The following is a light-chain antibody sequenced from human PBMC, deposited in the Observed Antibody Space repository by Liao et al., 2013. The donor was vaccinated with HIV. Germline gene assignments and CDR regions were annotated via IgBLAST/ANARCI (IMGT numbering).Light chain of an antibody. V-gene: IGLV3-21*04. J-gene: IGLJ1*01. CDR3: QVWDGGVDHPV. CDR1: NIGSKS. CDR2: YDS. Sequence: SYVLTQPPSVSVAPGKTARITCGGNNIGSKSVHWYQQKPGQAPVLVIYYDSARPSGIPERFSGSNSGSTATLTISRVEVGDEADYFCQVWDGGVDHPVFGTGTTVAVL.